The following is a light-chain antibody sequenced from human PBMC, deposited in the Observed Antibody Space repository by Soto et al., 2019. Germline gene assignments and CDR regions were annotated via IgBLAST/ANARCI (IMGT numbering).Light chain of an antibody. CDR3: SSFTSTSTNYV. CDR1: SSDIGVYNH. V-gene: IGLV2-14*01. CDR2: DVS. Sequence: QSALTPPASVSGSPGQSITISCPGTSSDIGVYNHVSWYQQHPGKAPKLMIYDVSNRPSGVSNRFSGSKSGNTASLTISGLQPEDEADYYCSSFTSTSTNYVFGTGTKVTVL. J-gene: IGLJ1*01.